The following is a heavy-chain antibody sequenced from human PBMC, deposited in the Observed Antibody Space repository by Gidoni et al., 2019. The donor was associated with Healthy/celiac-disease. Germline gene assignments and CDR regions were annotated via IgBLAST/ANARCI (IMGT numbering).Heavy chain of an antibody. J-gene: IGHJ6*02. CDR3: ARLGGNHYYYYGMDV. V-gene: IGHV5-51*01. D-gene: IGHD3-16*01. CDR2: ISPGDSDT. CDR1: GYSFTSYW. Sequence: EVQLVQSGAEGKKPGESLKISCKGSGYSFTSYWIGWVRQMPGKGLEWMGIISPGDSDTRYSPSFQGQVTISADKSISTAYLQWSSLKASDTAMYYCARLGGNHYYYYGMDVWGQGTTVTVSS.